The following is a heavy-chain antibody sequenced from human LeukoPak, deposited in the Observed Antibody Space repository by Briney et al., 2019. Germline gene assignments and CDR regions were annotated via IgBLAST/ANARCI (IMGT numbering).Heavy chain of an antibody. J-gene: IGHJ4*02. CDR1: GFPFSSYW. D-gene: IGHD4-17*01. Sequence: GGSLRLSCAASGFPFSSYWIHWVRQAPGKGLVWVSRINSDGSTINYADSVKGRFTISRDNAKNTLSLQMNSLRAEDTAVYYYARGFTVTDQNADYWGQGILVTVSS. CDR3: ARGFTVTDQNADY. V-gene: IGHV3-74*01. CDR2: INSDGSTI.